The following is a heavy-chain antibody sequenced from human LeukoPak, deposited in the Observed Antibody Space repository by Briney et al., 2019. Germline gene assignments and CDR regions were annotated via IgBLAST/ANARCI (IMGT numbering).Heavy chain of an antibody. D-gene: IGHD1-26*01. V-gene: IGHV4-30-2*01. Sequence: SETLSLTCAGSGGSISSGHSSWNWFRQPPGKGLEWIGYIYHSGSTYYNPSLKSRVAISVDKSKNQFSLKLRSVTAADTALYYCARGGTAFDIWGQGTMVTVSS. CDR3: ARGGTAFDI. CDR2: IYHSGST. CDR1: GGSISSGHSS. J-gene: IGHJ3*02.